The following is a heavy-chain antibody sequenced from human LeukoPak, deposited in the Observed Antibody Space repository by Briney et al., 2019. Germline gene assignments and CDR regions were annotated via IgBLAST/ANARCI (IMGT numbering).Heavy chain of an antibody. CDR1: GYTFTSYG. V-gene: IGHV1-46*01. CDR2: INPSGGST. CDR3: ARVTMIVDGAAFDI. D-gene: IGHD3-22*01. J-gene: IGHJ3*02. Sequence: ASVKVSCKASGYTFTSYGISWVRQAPGQGLEWMGIINPSGGSTSYAQKFQGRVTMTRDTSTSTVYMELSSLRSEDTAVYYCARVTMIVDGAAFDIWGQGTMVTVSS.